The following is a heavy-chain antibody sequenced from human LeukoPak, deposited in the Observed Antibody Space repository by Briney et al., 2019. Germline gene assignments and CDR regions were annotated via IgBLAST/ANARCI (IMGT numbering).Heavy chain of an antibody. J-gene: IGHJ6*03. CDR2: IYTSGST. D-gene: IGHD6-6*01. CDR1: GGSICSGSYY. Sequence: SETLSLTCTVSGGSICSGSYYWSWIRQPAGKGLEWIGRIYTSGSTNYNPSLKSRVTISVDTSKNQFSLKLSSVTAADTAVYYCARDRVAARTYYMDVWGKGTTVTVSS. V-gene: IGHV4-61*02. CDR3: ARDRVAARTYYMDV.